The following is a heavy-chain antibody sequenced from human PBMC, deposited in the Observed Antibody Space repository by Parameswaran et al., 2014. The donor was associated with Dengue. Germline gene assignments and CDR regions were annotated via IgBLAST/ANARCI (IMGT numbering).Heavy chain of an antibody. CDR3: ARARIDDFWSGYSPDAFDI. Sequence: RWIRQPPGKGLAWIGEIYHSGSTNYNPSLKSRVTISVDKSKNQFSLKLSSVTAADTAVYYCARARIDDFWSGYSPDAFDIWGQGTMVTVSS. V-gene: IGHV4-4*02. CDR2: IYHSGST. D-gene: IGHD3-3*01. J-gene: IGHJ3*02.